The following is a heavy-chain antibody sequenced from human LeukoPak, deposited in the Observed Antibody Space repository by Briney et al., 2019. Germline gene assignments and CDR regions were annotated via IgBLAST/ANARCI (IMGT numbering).Heavy chain of an antibody. V-gene: IGHV4-38-2*02. CDR3: ARGRDSSSSGNWFDP. Sequence: SETLSLTCTVSGYSISSGYYWGWIRPPPGKGLEWVGSIYHSGSTYYNPSLKSRVTISVDTSKNQFSLKLSSVTAAGTAVYYCARGRDSSSSGNWFDPWGQGTLVTVSS. CDR2: IYHSGST. CDR1: GYSISSGYY. D-gene: IGHD6-6*01. J-gene: IGHJ5*02.